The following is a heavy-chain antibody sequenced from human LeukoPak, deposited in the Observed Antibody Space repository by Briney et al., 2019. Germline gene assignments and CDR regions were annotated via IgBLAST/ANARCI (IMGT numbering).Heavy chain of an antibody. D-gene: IGHD3-10*01. J-gene: IGHJ6*03. CDR1: GYTFTSYG. CDR2: ISAYNGNT. CDR3: ARDIRFGRARYMDV. V-gene: IGHV1-18*01. Sequence: ASVKVSCKASGYTFTSYGISWVRQAPGQGLEWMGWISAYNGNTNYAQKLQGRVTITADKSTSTAYMELSSLRSEDTAVYYCARDIRFGRARYMDVWGKGTTVTVSS.